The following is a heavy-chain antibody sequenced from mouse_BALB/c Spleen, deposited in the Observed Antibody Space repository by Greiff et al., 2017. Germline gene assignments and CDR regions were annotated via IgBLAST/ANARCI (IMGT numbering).Heavy chain of an antibody. Sequence: VQLQQSGPGLVQPSQSLSITCTVSGFSLTSYGVHWVRQSPGKGLEWLGVIWSGGSTDYNAAFISRLSISKDNSKSQVFFKMNSLQANDTAIYYCARNGDYYGYNYAMDYWGQGTSVTVSS. D-gene: IGHD1-2*01. CDR3: ARNGDYYGYNYAMDY. CDR2: IWSGGST. J-gene: IGHJ4*01. V-gene: IGHV2-2*02. CDR1: GFSLTSYG.